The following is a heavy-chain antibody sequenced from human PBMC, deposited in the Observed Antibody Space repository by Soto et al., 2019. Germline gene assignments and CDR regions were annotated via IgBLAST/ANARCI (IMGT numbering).Heavy chain of an antibody. J-gene: IGHJ6*02. V-gene: IGHV3-48*01. D-gene: IGHD3-3*01. Sequence: EVQLVQSGGGSVQPGGSLRLSCTASGFIFSDYSMNWVRQAPGKGLEWVSYISTSGTTMYYADSVKGRFTISRDNAKKSLFLQMTSLRADDTAVYYCARDASYYSLWSGYYPSRNGMDVWGQGTTVTVSS. CDR3: ARDASYYSLWSGYYPSRNGMDV. CDR2: ISTSGTTM. CDR1: GFIFSDYS.